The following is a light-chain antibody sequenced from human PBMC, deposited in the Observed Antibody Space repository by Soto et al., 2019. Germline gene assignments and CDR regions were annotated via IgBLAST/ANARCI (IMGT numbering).Light chain of an antibody. CDR2: AAS. CDR1: QGISSW. J-gene: IGKJ4*01. V-gene: IGKV1-12*01. CDR3: QQANSFPLT. Sequence: DIQMTQSPSSVSASVGDRVTITCRASQGISSWLAWYHQKPGKAPKLLIYAASRLQSGVPSTFSGSGSGSDFTITIRSQQHEDIATYYCQQANSFPLTFSGGTKLQLK.